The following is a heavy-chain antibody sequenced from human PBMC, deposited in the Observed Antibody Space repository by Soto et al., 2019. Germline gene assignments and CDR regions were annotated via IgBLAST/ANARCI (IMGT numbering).Heavy chain of an antibody. V-gene: IGHV1-18*01. CDR1: GYTFTSYG. J-gene: IGHJ6*02. Sequence: GASVKVSCKASGYTFTSYGISWVRQAPGQGLEWMGWISAYNGNTNYAQKLQGRVTMTTDTSTSTAYMELRSLRSDDTPVYYCARLSSVVSDSPQYYYYYGMDVWGQGTTVTVSS. CDR2: ISAYNGNT. CDR3: ARLSSVVSDSPQYYYYYGMDV. D-gene: IGHD2-21*02.